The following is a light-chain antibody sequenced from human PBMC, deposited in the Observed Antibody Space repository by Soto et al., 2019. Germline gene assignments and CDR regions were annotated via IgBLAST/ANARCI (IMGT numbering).Light chain of an antibody. CDR1: ESDSSN. CDR2: GAS. Sequence: EIVMTQSPATLSVSPGETATLSCRASESDSSNLAWYQQKPGQSPRLLIYGASTRATGIPARFSGSGSGTEFTLTISSLQSEDFAVYYCQQYNNWPHTFGQGTKLEIK. V-gene: IGKV3-15*01. J-gene: IGKJ2*01. CDR3: QQYNNWPHT.